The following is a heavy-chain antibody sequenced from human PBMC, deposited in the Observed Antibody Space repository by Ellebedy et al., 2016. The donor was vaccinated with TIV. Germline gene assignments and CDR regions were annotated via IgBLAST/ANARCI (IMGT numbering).Heavy chain of an antibody. CDR1: GGSFSGYY. D-gene: IGHD2-8*01. CDR3: ARDCTNGVCSPYGMDV. Sequence: MPSETLSLTCAVYGGSFSGYYWSWIRQPPGKGLEWIGEINHSGSTNYNPSLKSRVTISVDTSKNQFSLKLSSVTAADTAVYYCARDCTNGVCSPYGMDVWGQGTTVTVSS. J-gene: IGHJ6*02. CDR2: INHSGST. V-gene: IGHV4-34*01.